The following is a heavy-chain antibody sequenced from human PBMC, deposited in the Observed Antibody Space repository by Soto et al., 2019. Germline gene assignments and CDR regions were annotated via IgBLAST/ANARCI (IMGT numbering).Heavy chain of an antibody. J-gene: IGHJ4*02. CDR2: ISSGGPTM. Sequence: QVQLVESGGGLVEPGGSLRLSCAASGFRFSDHYMTWIRQAPGKGLEWVSKISSGGPTMYYADSVKGRFTVSRDNAQNSLYLQMNGLRAEDTAVYYCAGDPYYYGSAFWGQGTLVTVSS. CDR1: GFRFSDHY. CDR3: AGDPYYYGSAF. V-gene: IGHV3-11*01. D-gene: IGHD3-10*01.